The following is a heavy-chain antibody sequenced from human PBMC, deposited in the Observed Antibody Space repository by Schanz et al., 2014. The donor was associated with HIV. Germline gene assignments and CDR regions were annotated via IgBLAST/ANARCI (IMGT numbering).Heavy chain of an antibody. CDR1: GFTFSDFG. V-gene: IGHV3-48*02. Sequence: QLLESGGGLVQPGGLLRLSCAASGFTFSDFGMSWVRQTPDKGLEWVSYISASGSSIQYADSVRGRFTISRDTAKNSLYLQMNSLRDDDTAVYYCARQYDYWGRGTLVTVSS. CDR2: ISASGSSI. CDR3: ARQYDY. J-gene: IGHJ4*02.